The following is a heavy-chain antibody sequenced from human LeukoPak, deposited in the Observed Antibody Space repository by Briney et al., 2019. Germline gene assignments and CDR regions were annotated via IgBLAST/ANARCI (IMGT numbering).Heavy chain of an antibody. V-gene: IGHV3-23*01. Sequence: GGSLRLSCAVSGITLCHYGMSWVRQAPGRGLEWVAGLSGSGGGTNYADSVQGRFTISRDNPKNTLYLQMNRLRAEDTAVYFCAKRGVVIRVFLVGFHKEAYYFDSWGQGALVTVSS. CDR3: AKRGVVIRVFLVGFHKEAYYFDS. J-gene: IGHJ4*02. CDR2: LSGSGGGT. D-gene: IGHD3-10*01. CDR1: GITLCHYG.